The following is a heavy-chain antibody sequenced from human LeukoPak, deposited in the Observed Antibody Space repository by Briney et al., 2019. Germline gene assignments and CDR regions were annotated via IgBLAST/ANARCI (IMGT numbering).Heavy chain of an antibody. CDR1: GFTFSSYG. D-gene: IGHD5-18*01. J-gene: IGHJ4*02. CDR2: ISDYGSNK. Sequence: GGSLRLSCAASGFTFSSYGMHWVRQAPGKGLEWVAVISDYGSNKYYADSVKGRFTISRDNSKNTLYLQMNSLRAEDTAVYYCGKPLSQMQLWLTFDYWGQGTLVTVSS. CDR3: GKPLSQMQLWLTFDY. V-gene: IGHV3-30*03.